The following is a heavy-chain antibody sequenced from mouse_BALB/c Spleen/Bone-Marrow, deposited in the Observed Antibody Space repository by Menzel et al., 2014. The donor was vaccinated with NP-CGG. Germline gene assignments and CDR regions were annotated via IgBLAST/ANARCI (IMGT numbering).Heavy chain of an antibody. CDR3: ARPITTGIQAWFAY. CDR1: GYTFTSYW. Sequence: QVQLQQSGAELAKPGASVKMSCKASGYTFTSYWMHWVKQRPGQGLEWIGNINPSSGYTEYNQKFKDKATLTADKSSSTAYMQLSSLTSEDSAVYYCARPITTGIQAWFAYWGQGILSLSLQ. D-gene: IGHD2-4*01. J-gene: IGHJ3*01. CDR2: INPSSGYT. V-gene: IGHV1-7*01.